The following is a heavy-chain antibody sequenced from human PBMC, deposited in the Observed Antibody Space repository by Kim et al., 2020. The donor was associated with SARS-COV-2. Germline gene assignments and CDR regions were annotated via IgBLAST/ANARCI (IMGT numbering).Heavy chain of an antibody. CDR1: GGSFSGYY. CDR2: INHSGST. J-gene: IGHJ3*02. V-gene: IGHV4-34*01. D-gene: IGHD6-13*01. CDR3: AREQVGIGIAAAGTEAFDI. Sequence: SETLSLTCAVYGGSFSGYYWSWIRQPPGKGLEWIGEINHSGSTNYNPSLKSRVTISVDTSKNQFSLKLSSVTAADTAVYYCAREQVGIGIAAAGTEAFDIWGQGTMVTVSS.